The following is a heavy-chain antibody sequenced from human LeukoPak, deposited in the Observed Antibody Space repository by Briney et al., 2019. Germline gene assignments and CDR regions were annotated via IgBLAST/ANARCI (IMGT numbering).Heavy chain of an antibody. J-gene: IGHJ4*02. V-gene: IGHV1-8*02. Sequence: ASVKVSCKASGYTFTSYDINWVRQAAGQGLEWMGYMTPNSGNTGYAQKFQGRVALTRDTSINTVYMELSGLRSEDTAVYYCTRGDYWGQGALVTVSS. CDR2: MTPNSGNT. CDR1: GYTFTSYD. CDR3: TRGDY.